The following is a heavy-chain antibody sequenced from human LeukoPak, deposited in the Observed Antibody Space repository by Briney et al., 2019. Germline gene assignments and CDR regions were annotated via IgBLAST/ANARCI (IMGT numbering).Heavy chain of an antibody. CDR3: ARMGFDPYYYDSSGCFDY. D-gene: IGHD3-22*01. Sequence: PSETLSLTCTVSGGSISTSNYYWGWIRQPPGKGLEWIGNIYYSGSTYYNPSLKSRVTISVDTSKNQFSLKLSSVTAADTAVYYCARMGFDPYYYDSSGCFDYWGQGTLVTVSS. V-gene: IGHV4-39*01. CDR1: GGSISTSNYY. CDR2: IYYSGST. J-gene: IGHJ4*02.